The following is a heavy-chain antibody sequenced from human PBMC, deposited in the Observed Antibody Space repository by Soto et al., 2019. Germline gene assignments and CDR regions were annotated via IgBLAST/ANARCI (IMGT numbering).Heavy chain of an antibody. CDR1: GGSISSGDYY. Sequence: SETLSLTCTVSGGSISSGDYYWSWIRQPPGKGLEWIGYIYYSGSTYYNPSLKSRVTISVDTSKNQFSLKLSSVTAADTAVYYCALYYYDSSGYYEAQNDAFDIWGQGTMVTVSS. D-gene: IGHD3-22*01. J-gene: IGHJ3*02. CDR2: IYYSGST. V-gene: IGHV4-30-4*01. CDR3: ALYYYDSSGYYEAQNDAFDI.